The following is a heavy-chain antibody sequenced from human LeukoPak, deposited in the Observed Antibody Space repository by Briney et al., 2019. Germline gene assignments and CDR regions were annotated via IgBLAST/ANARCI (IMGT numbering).Heavy chain of an antibody. J-gene: IGHJ4*02. CDR1: GLTFSSYA. CDR2: ISGSGGST. CDR3: AKEGAITMIVVAEGLFDY. D-gene: IGHD3-22*01. V-gene: IGHV3-23*01. Sequence: GGSLRLSCAASGLTFSSYAMSWVRQAPGKGLEWVSAISGSGGSTYYADSVKGRFTISRDNSKNTLYLQMNSLRAEDTAVYYCAKEGAITMIVVAEGLFDYWGQGTLVTVSS.